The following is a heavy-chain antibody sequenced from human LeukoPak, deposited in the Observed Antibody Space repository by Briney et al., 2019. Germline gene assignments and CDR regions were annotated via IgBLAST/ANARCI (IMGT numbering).Heavy chain of an antibody. J-gene: IGHJ4*02. D-gene: IGHD3-22*01. V-gene: IGHV1-3*01. Sequence: VASVKVSCKASGYTFTSYAMHWVRQAPGQRLEWMGWINAGNGNTKYSQKSQGRVTITRDTSASTAYMELSSLRSEDTAVYYCARGYYDSSGFGYWGQGTLVTVSS. CDR2: INAGNGNT. CDR3: ARGYYDSSGFGY. CDR1: GYTFTSYA.